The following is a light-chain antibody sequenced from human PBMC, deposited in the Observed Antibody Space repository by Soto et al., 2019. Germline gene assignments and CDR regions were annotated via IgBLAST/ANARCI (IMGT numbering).Light chain of an antibody. V-gene: IGKV3-20*01. CDR3: QXYGSSPLT. CDR1: QSVSSSY. CDR2: GES. J-gene: IGKJ4*01. Sequence: VLTQSPGTPSLSPGESATLSCRASQSVSSSYLAWYQQKPGQAPRLLIYGESSRATGIPDRLSGSGSGTDLNLTISRLEPEDFAVYYCQXYGSSPLTFGGGTKVDIK.